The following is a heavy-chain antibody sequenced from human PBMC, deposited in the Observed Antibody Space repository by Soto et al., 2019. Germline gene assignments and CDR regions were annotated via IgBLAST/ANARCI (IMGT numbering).Heavy chain of an antibody. Sequence: PVKVSRKASGGTFSSYSINWGRLAPGHGLEWMGGIIPIFGTANYAQKFQGRFTITADESTSTAYLELSSLRSVETAVYYCASPEAYSSSTLDYWGQGTLVTVSS. CDR3: ASPEAYSSSTLDY. D-gene: IGHD6-6*01. V-gene: IGHV1-69*13. CDR1: GGTFSSYS. J-gene: IGHJ4*02. CDR2: IIPIFGTA.